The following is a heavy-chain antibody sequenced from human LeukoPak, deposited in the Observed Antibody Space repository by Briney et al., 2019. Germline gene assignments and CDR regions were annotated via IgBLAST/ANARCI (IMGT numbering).Heavy chain of an antibody. CDR3: ASCYYDSSGYYYFDY. D-gene: IGHD3-22*01. CDR1: GYTFTGYY. V-gene: IGHV1-2*02. CDR2: IKPSSGAT. Sequence: ASVKVSCKASGYTFTGYYIHWVRQAPGQGLEWMGWIKPSSGATNYAQKFRGRVTMTRDTSNRTSYMEPSRLRSDDTALYYCASCYYDSSGYYYFDYWGQGTLVTVSS. J-gene: IGHJ4*02.